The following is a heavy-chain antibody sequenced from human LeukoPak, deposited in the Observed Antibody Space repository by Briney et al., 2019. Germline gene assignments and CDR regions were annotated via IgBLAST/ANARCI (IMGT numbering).Heavy chain of an antibody. V-gene: IGHV5-51*01. J-gene: IGHJ4*02. D-gene: IGHD2-15*01. CDR2: IYPGDSDT. Sequence: GESLKISFKGSGXSFTTSCIGWVRQMPGKGLEWMGIIYPGDSDTRYSPSFQGQVTISVDKSISTAYLQWSSLKASDTAMYYCATARFCSGGACYAEHWGQGTLVTVSS. CDR3: ATARFCSGGACYAEH. CDR1: GXSFTTSC.